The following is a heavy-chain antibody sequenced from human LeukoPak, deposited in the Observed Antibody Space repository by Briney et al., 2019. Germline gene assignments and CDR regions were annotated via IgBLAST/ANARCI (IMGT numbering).Heavy chain of an antibody. CDR2: VSGSGSST. V-gene: IGHV3-23*01. D-gene: IGHD3-9*01. Sequence: GGSLRLSCAAPGFTFSRYAMTCVPQAPRKRLDWVSVVSGSGSSTDYADSVKGRFTISRDNSKNTLSLQMSSLSAEDTAVYYCAKMNVLTGYYTPNFDFWGRGTLVTVSS. J-gene: IGHJ4*02. CDR3: AKMNVLTGYYTPNFDF. CDR1: GFTFSRYA.